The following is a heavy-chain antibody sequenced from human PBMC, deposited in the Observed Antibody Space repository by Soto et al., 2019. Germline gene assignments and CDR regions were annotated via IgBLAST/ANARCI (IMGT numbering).Heavy chain of an antibody. Sequence: QVQLVESGGGVVQPGTSLRLSCAASGSTLSSHGMHWVRQAPGKGLEWVAVVSYDENNKYYGASVKGRFTISRDNSKXXXXXXXXXXXXXXXXXXXXXXXXXXXXYYYGMDVWGQGTTVTVS. CDR2: VSYDENNK. V-gene: IGHV3-30*03. J-gene: IGHJ6*02. CDR1: GSTLSSHG. CDR3: XXXXXXXXYYYGMDV.